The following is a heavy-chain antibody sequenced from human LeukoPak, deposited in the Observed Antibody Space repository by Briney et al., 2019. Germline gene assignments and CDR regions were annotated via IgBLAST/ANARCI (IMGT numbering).Heavy chain of an antibody. Sequence: GESLKISCKGSGYSFTNYWIGWVRQMPGKGLEWMGIIYPGDSDTRYSPSFQGRVTISADKSISTAYLQWGSLRASDTATYYCARVESSPPDYWGQGTLVTVSS. J-gene: IGHJ4*02. V-gene: IGHV5-51*01. CDR1: GYSFTNYW. CDR2: IYPGDSDT. CDR3: ARVESSPPDY. D-gene: IGHD6-6*01.